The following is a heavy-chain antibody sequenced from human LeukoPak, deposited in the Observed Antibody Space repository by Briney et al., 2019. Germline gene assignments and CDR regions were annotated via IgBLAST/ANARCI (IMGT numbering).Heavy chain of an antibody. V-gene: IGHV3-53*01. CDR2: IYSIDST. Sequence: GGSLRLSCAAAPEITVSSAYMSWVRQPAGKRLEWVSLIYSIDSTYYADSVKGRFTISRDDSKNAVYLQMNSLRVDDTAVYCCARIHSRGREVMNWGQGTLVTVSS. J-gene: IGHJ4*02. CDR1: EITVSSAY. D-gene: IGHD6-19*01. CDR3: ARIHSRGREVMN.